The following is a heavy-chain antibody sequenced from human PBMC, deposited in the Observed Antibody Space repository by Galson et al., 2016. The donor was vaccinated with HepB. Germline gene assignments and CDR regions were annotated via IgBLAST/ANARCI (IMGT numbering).Heavy chain of an antibody. J-gene: IGHJ4*02. CDR1: GGSISSSRYS. CDR2: LYYSGST. Sequence: ETLSLTCTVSGGSISSSRYSWGWIRQPPGKGLEWIGCLYYSGSTYYNSYLKSRVTISVDTSKNQFSLHLGAVTAADTAVYYCARYCSSTSCSRYGDILTGYDGPFWGQGTLVTVSS. CDR3: ARYCSSTSCSRYGDILTGYDGPF. D-gene: IGHD2-2*01. V-gene: IGHV4-39*01.